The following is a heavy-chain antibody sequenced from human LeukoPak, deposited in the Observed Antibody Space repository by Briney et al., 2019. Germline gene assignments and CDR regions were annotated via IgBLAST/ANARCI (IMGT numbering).Heavy chain of an antibody. CDR1: GGTFSSYA. CDR2: IIPIFGTA. D-gene: IGHD3-3*01. J-gene: IGHJ3*02. CDR3: ARDRQARSVAYDAFDI. V-gene: IGHV1-69*13. Sequence: SVKVPCKASGGTFSSYAISWVRQAPGQGLEWMGGIIPIFGTANYAQNFQDRVTITADESTSTAYMDLSSLRSEDTAVYYCARDRQARSVAYDAFDIWGQGTMVTVSS.